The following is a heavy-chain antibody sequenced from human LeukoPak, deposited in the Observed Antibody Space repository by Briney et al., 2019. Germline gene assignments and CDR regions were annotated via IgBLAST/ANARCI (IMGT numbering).Heavy chain of an antibody. CDR1: GESFSNYY. CDR3: ARRWNYGRNYYIDV. CDR2: INDSGRT. D-gene: IGHD1-7*01. J-gene: IGHJ6*03. V-gene: IGHV4-34*01. Sequence: ASEALSLTCAVYGESFSNYYWSWIRQTPGKGMEWIGEINDSGRTNYNPSLMSRVTVSVDTSKNQFSLRLTSVTATDTAVYYCARRWNYGRNYYIDVWGKGAAVSVSS.